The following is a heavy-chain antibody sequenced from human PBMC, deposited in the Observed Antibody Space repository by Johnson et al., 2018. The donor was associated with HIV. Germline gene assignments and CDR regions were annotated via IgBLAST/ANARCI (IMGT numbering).Heavy chain of an antibody. J-gene: IGHJ3*02. CDR3: ARRLWFRNLYDAFDI. Sequence: EVQLVESGGGVVLPGGSLRLSCAASGFTFDDYGMSWVRQAPGKGLEWVSGINWNGGSTGYADSVKGRFTISRDTAKNTLYLQMNNLRPEDTALYYCARRLWFRNLYDAFDIWGQGTMVTVSS. D-gene: IGHD3-10*01. CDR1: GFTFDDYG. CDR2: INWNGGST. V-gene: IGHV3-20*04.